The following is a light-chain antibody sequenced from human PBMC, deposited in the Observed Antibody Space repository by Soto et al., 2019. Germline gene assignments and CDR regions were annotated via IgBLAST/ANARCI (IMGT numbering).Light chain of an antibody. Sequence: DIQMTQSPSSLSASVGDRVTITCQASQSISKDVNWYQQKPGKAPKLLMYEASNLETGVPSSFSGSGSQTYVTFTISSLQPEDIATYYCQQYYYLPYTFGQGTKLQI. J-gene: IGKJ2*01. CDR3: QQYYYLPYT. CDR1: QSISKD. CDR2: EAS. V-gene: IGKV1-33*01.